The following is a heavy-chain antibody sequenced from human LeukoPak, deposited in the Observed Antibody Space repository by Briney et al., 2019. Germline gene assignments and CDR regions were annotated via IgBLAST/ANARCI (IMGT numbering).Heavy chain of an antibody. Sequence: PSETLSLTCTVSGGSISSYYWSWIRQPPGKGLEWIGYIYYSGSTNYNPSLKSRVTISVDTSKNQFSLKLSSVTAADTAVYYCARAPYNYGSGSYFDYWGQGTLVTVSS. CDR3: ARAPYNYGSGSYFDY. D-gene: IGHD3-10*01. V-gene: IGHV4-59*01. CDR1: GGSISSYY. CDR2: IYYSGST. J-gene: IGHJ4*02.